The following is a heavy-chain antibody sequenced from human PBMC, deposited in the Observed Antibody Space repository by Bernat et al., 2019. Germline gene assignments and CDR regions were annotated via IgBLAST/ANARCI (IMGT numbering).Heavy chain of an antibody. D-gene: IGHD2-15*01. V-gene: IGHV3-21*01. J-gene: IGHJ3*02. CDR2: ISSSSSYI. CDR1: GFTFSSYS. Sequence: EVQLVESGGGLVKPGGSLRLSCAASGFTFSSYSMNWVRQAPGKGLEWVSSISSSSSYIYYADSVKGRFTISRDHAKNSLYLQMNSLRAEDTAVYYCASRYCSGGSCHAFDIWGQGTMVTVSS. CDR3: ASRYCSGGSCHAFDI.